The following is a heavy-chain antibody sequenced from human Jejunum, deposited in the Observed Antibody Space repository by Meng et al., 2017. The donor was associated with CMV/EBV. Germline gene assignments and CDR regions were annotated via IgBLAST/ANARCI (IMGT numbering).Heavy chain of an antibody. CDR1: GFSFSTHS. D-gene: IGHD4-11*01. V-gene: IGHV3-30*02. Sequence: QMQRVAFGGGGVRPGGSLGLSCAASGFSFSTHSMYWVRQAPGKGLEWVSFIRLDATDKFYADSVKGRFTISRDNSKNMLYLQMSSLRTEDTAVYYCARDVPDHYSPNYWGQGTLVTVSS. J-gene: IGHJ4*02. CDR3: ARDVPDHYSPNY. CDR2: IRLDATDK.